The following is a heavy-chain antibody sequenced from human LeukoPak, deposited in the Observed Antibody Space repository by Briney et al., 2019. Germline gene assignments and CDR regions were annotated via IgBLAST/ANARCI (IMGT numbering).Heavy chain of an antibody. Sequence: PGGSLRLSCAASGFTFSRYWMSWVRQAPGKGLEWVANIKEDGSEKHYVDFVKGRFTISRDNAKNSLYLQMNSLRAEDTAVYYCARSSSHYDILTGYPRSYFDCWGQGTLVTVSS. CDR2: IKEDGSEK. CDR3: ARSSSHYDILTGYPRSYFDC. V-gene: IGHV3-7*01. D-gene: IGHD3-9*01. CDR1: GFTFSRYW. J-gene: IGHJ4*02.